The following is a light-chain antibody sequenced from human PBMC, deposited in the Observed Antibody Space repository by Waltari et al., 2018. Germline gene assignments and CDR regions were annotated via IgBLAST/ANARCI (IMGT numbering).Light chain of an antibody. Sequence: SALTQPDSVSGSPGQSITISCTGVSSDVGGYEYVSWYQQHPGKAPKVIIYDVSNRPSVVSNRFSGSKSGSSASLTISGLQAEDEADYYCSSYTSSTTGIFGGGTKLTVL. CDR1: SSDVGGYEY. CDR2: DVS. J-gene: IGLJ2*01. CDR3: SSYTSSTTGI. V-gene: IGLV2-14*01.